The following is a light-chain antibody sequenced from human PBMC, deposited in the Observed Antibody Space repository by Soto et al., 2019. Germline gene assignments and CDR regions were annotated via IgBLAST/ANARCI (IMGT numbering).Light chain of an antibody. V-gene: IGLV2-14*01. CDR3: SSYTSSSTLYV. J-gene: IGLJ1*01. Sequence: QSALTQPASVSGSPGQSITISCTGTSSDVGGYNYVSWYQQHPVKAPKLMIYEVSNRPSGVSNRFSGSKSGNTASLTISGLQDEDEDDYYCSSYTSSSTLYVFGTGTKLTVL. CDR1: SSDVGGYNY. CDR2: EVS.